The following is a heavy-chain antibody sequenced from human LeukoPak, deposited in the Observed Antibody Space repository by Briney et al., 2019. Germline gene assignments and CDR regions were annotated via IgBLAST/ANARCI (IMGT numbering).Heavy chain of an antibody. CDR2: VSDDGNSR. V-gene: IGHV3-23*01. CDR3: VKEGEGHSYAPKTGLPT. CDR1: GFSFSSCA. D-gene: IGHD5-18*01. Sequence: PGGSLRLSCAASGFSFSSCAMSWVRQAPGKGPQWVFGVSDDGNSRYYADSLKGRFTISRDNSANTVYLQMNNLADEDTAVYYCVKEGEGHSYAPKTGLPTWGQGTLVTVSS. J-gene: IGHJ5*02.